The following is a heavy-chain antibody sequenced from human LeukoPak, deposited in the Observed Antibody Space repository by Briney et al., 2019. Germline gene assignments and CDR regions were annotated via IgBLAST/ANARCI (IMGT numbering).Heavy chain of an antibody. V-gene: IGHV3-7*04. CDR3: ARGRWSFDC. D-gene: IGHD6-13*01. Sequence: PGGPLRLSCAASGFTFNTYWMSWVRQTPGKGLEWVANIKQDGSETYYVDSVKGRFTISRDNAKNSLYLQMNSLRAEDTAVYYCARGRWSFDCWGQGTLVTVSS. CDR1: GFTFNTYW. CDR2: IKQDGSET. J-gene: IGHJ4*02.